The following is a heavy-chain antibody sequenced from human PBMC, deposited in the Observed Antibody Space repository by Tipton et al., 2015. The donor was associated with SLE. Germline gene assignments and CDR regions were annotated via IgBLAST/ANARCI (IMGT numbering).Heavy chain of an antibody. J-gene: IGHJ4*02. CDR1: GGSISSYY. CDR2: IYYSGST. D-gene: IGHD1-14*01. CDR3: ARGNPSLFDY. V-gene: IGHV4-59*01. Sequence: TLSLTCTVSGGSISSYYWSWIRQPPGKGLEWIGYIYYSGSTNYNPSLKSRVPISVDTSKNQFSLKLSSVTAADTAVYYCARGNPSLFDYWGQGTLVTVSS.